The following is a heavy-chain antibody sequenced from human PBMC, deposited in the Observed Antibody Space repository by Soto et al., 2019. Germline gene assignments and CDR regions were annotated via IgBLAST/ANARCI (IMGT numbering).Heavy chain of an antibody. CDR3: ARGTYYDILTGQTPFDY. Sequence: SETLSLTCTVSGGSISSGGYYWSWIRQHPGKGLEWIGYIYYSGSTYYNPSLKSRVTISVDTSKNQFSLKLSSVTAADTAVYYCARGTYYDILTGQTPFDYWGQGTLVTVSS. D-gene: IGHD3-9*01. CDR2: IYYSGST. CDR1: GGSISSGGYY. V-gene: IGHV4-31*03. J-gene: IGHJ4*02.